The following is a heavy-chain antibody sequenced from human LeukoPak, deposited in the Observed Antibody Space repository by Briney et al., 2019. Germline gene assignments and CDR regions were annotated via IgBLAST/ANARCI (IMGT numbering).Heavy chain of an antibody. V-gene: IGHV1-2*02. CDR1: GYTFTGYY. D-gene: IGHD3-22*01. CDR3: ARVSSLYYYDSSGYYYGRRPYYFDY. CDR2: INPNSGGT. Sequence: GASVTVSCKASGYTFTGYYMHWVRQAPGQGLAWMGWINPNSGGTNYAQKFQGRVTMTRDTSISTAYMELSRLRSDDTAVYYCARVSSLYYYDSSGYYYGRRPYYFDYWGQGTLVTVSS. J-gene: IGHJ4*02.